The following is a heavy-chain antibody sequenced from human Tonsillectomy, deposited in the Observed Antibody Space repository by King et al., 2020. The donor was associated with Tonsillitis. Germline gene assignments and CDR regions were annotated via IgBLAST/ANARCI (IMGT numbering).Heavy chain of an antibody. Sequence: VQLVESGGGLVQPGRSLRLSCAASGFTFDDYAMHWVRHAPGMGLEWVSGISWNSGSIGYADSVKGRFTISRDNAKNSLYLQMNSLRAEDTALYYCARTPITIFGVVKGGKDYWGQGTLVTVSS. CDR3: ARTPITIFGVVKGGKDY. V-gene: IGHV3-9*01. J-gene: IGHJ4*02. CDR1: GFTFDDYA. D-gene: IGHD3-3*01. CDR2: ISWNSGSI.